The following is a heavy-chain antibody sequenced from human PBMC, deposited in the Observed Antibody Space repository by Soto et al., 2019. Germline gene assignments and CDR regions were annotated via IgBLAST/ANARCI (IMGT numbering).Heavy chain of an antibody. CDR3: ARPYFSSSSMFDY. V-gene: IGHV4-39*01. CDR1: GDSISSSTYY. J-gene: IGHJ4*02. CDR2: IYHTGTT. Sequence: SETLSLTCAVSGDSISSSTYYWGWIRQPPGKGLEWIGCIYHTGTTYYNPSLKSRVTISVDTSKNQFSLKLSSVTAADTAVYYCARPYFSSSSMFDYWGQGTLVTVS. D-gene: IGHD6-6*01.